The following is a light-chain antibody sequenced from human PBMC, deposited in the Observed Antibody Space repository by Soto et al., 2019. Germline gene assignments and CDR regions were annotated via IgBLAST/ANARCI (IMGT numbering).Light chain of an antibody. J-gene: IGLJ1*01. CDR3: SSYTSSTTYG. V-gene: IGLV2-14*01. CDR2: EVS. CDR1: SSDVGGYNY. Sequence: QSALTQPASVSASPGQSITISCTGTSSDVGGYNYVSWYQQHPGKAPKLMIYEVSNRPSGVSNRFSGSKSGNTASLTISGLQAEDEADYYCSSYTSSTTYGFGTGTKVTVL.